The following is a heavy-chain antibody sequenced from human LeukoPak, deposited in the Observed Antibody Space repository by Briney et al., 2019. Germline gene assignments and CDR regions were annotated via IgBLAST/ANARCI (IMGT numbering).Heavy chain of an antibody. V-gene: IGHV3-23*01. J-gene: IGHJ4*02. CDR3: ARGLLGYYFDY. CDR1: GFTFSSHA. Sequence: GGSLRLSCAASGFTFSSHAMNWVRQAPGKGLEWVSGISGSGGSTHYADSVKGRFTISRDNSKNTLYLQMNSLRAEDTAVYYCARGLLGYYFDYWGQGTLVTVSS. CDR2: ISGSGGST. D-gene: IGHD2-15*01.